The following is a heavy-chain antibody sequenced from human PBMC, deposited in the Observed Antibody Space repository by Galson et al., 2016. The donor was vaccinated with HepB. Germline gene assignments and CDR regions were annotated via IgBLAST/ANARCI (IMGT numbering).Heavy chain of an antibody. CDR2: INPPGGNFT. J-gene: IGHJ4*02. CDR1: GYTLSFYY. CDR3: ARGADSGYDLGDY. V-gene: IGHV1-46*01. Sequence: SVNVSCKASGYTLSFYYMHWVRQAPGHGLEWMGIINPPGGNFTSFAQKFQGTVTMTRDPATSTVYMELSSLRSEVTAVYYCARGADSGYDLGDYWGQGTLVTVSS. D-gene: IGHD5-12*01.